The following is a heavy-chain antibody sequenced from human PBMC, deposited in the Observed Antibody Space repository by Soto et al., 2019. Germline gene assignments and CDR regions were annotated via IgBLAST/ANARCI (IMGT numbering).Heavy chain of an antibody. V-gene: IGHV4-38-2*01. Sequence: KPSETLSLTCAVSGYSISSGYYWGWIRQPPGKGLEWIGSIYHSGSTYYNPSLKSRVTISVDTSKNQFSLKLSSVTAADTAVYYCARGPPGRMVPPLNYWGQGTLVTVSS. J-gene: IGHJ4*02. CDR3: ARGPPGRMVPPLNY. CDR1: GYSISSGYY. D-gene: IGHD2-8*01. CDR2: IYHSGST.